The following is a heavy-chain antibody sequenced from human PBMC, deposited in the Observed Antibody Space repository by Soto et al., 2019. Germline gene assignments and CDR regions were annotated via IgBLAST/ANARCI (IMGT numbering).Heavy chain of an antibody. CDR1: CDSLTSYY. CDR2: ITYSGTT. D-gene: IGHD1-26*01. V-gene: IGHV4-59*01. J-gene: IGHJ4*02. CDR3: ARVDSGSYFY. Sequence: PSETPSPPLTFSCDSLTSYYSSWVRQPPGKGLEWIGYITYSGTTNYNPSLKSRVSISVDPSKNQFSPKLTSVTAADTAVYYCARVDSGSYFYWGQGPLVTVSS.